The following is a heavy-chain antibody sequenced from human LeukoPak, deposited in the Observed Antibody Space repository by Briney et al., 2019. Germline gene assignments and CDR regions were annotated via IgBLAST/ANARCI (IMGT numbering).Heavy chain of an antibody. CDR2: ISYDGSNK. D-gene: IGHD3-22*01. J-gene: IGHJ4*02. CDR1: GLTFSSYA. V-gene: IGHV3-30-3*01. Sequence: PGRSLRLSCAASGLTFSSYAMHWVRQAPGKGLEWVAVISYDGSNKYYADSVKGRFTISRDNSKNTLYLQMNSLRAEDTAVYYCASPAHYYDSREMGYWGQGTLVTVSS. CDR3: ASPAHYYDSREMGY.